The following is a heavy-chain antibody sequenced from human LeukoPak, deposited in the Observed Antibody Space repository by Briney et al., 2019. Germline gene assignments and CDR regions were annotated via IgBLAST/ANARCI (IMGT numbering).Heavy chain of an antibody. Sequence: SETLSLTCSVSGVSVSGSDYYWAWIRQPPGKGLEWVGSIYYSVNTYYNTSLKSRVIISVDTSNNQLSLKLSSVTAADTAVYYCARGRDWKYLSHFDYWGQGTLVTVSS. CDR1: GVSVSGSDYY. CDR2: IYYSVNT. CDR3: ARGRDWKYLSHFDY. J-gene: IGHJ4*02. V-gene: IGHV4-39*07. D-gene: IGHD1-7*01.